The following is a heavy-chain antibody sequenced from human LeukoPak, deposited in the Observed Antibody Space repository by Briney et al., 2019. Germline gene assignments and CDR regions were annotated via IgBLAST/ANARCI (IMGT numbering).Heavy chain of an antibody. Sequence: PSETLSLTCIVSGGSISSTSYYWGWLRQPPGKGLEWIGSFYYSGSTYDNPSLKSRVTISVDSYKNQFSLKLSSVTAADTALYYCATLKAAAVYYYYMDVWGKGTTVTVSS. CDR1: GGSISSTSYY. J-gene: IGHJ6*03. D-gene: IGHD6-13*01. CDR2: FYYSGST. CDR3: ATLKAAAVYYYYMDV. V-gene: IGHV4-39*01.